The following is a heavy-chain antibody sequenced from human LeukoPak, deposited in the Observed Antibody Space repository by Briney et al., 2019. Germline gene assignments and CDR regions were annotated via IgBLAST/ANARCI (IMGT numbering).Heavy chain of an antibody. V-gene: IGHV4-4*07. D-gene: IGHD6-19*01. Sequence: SETLSLTCTVSGGSISTYYWNWIRQPAGKGLEWIGRIYTTGITNYNPSLKSRVSVSVDTSKNQFSLKLSSVTAADTAVYYCARGKVVAGAPGQNSWDSWGQGTLVTVSS. J-gene: IGHJ4*02. CDR1: GGSISTYY. CDR3: ARGKVVAGAPGQNSWDS. CDR2: IYTTGIT.